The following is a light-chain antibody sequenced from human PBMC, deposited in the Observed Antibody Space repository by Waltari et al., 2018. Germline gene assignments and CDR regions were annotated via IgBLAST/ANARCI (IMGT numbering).Light chain of an antibody. CDR1: RPNSGAGHD. CDR2: FNT. V-gene: IGLV1-40*01. CDR3: QSFDSGLSGSI. Sequence: QSVLTQPPSVSGAPGQTVTISCTGSRPNSGAGHDVPWYQHLPGTAPRLLIYFNTHRPSGVPARFSGSKSGSSASLAITGLQAEDEAAYYCQSFDSGLSGSIFGGGTKVIVL. J-gene: IGLJ2*01.